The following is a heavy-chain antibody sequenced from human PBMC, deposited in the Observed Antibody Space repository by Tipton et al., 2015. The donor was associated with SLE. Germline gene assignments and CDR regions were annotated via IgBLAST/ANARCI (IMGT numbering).Heavy chain of an antibody. J-gene: IGHJ4*02. Sequence: TLSLTCTVSGGSISSSSYYWGWIRQPPGKGLEWIGSIYYSGSTNYNPSLKSRVTISVGTSKNQFPLKLSSVTAADTAVYYCARVGSGVDYWGQGTLVTVSS. V-gene: IGHV4-39*06. CDR3: ARVGSGVDY. CDR2: IYYSGST. D-gene: IGHD3-10*01. CDR1: GGSISSSSYY.